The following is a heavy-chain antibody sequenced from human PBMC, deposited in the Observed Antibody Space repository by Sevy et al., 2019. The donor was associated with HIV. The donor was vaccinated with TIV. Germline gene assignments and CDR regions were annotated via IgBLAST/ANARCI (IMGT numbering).Heavy chain of an antibody. CDR2: ISPFNNKT. Sequence: ASVKVSCKASGYTFSNYGISWVRQAPGQGLEWMGWISPFNNKTNYAQKFQGRVSLTSDTSATTAYMGVTSLRSDDTXXXXXXXXXXXXXGEGWFDPWGQGTLVTVSS. V-gene: IGHV1-18*01. CDR1: GYTFSNYG. J-gene: IGHJ5*02. CDR3: XXXXXXXXGEGWFDP.